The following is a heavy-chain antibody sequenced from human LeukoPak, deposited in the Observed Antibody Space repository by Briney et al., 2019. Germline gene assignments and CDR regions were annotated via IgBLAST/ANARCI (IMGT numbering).Heavy chain of an antibody. J-gene: IGHJ2*01. CDR2: IYTSGST. CDR3: ARRNSGSWYFDL. CDR1: GGSISSYY. D-gene: IGHD6-13*01. V-gene: IGHV4-4*07. Sequence: SETLSLTCTVSGGSISSYYWSWIRQPAGKGLEWIGRIYTSGSTNYNPSLKSRVTMLVDTSKNQFSLKLTSVTAADTAMYYCARRNSGSWYFDLWGRGTLSLSPQ.